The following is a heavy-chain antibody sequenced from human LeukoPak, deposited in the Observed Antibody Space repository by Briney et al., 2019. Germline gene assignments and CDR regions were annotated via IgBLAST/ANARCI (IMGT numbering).Heavy chain of an antibody. J-gene: IGHJ4*02. CDR3: AKSKYSSDFYPFDG. V-gene: IGHV3-23*01. Sequence: PGGSLRLSCAASGLTFSSYAMTWVRQAPGKGLEWVSTISGGGGSTYYADSVKGRFTISRDNSENTLYLQMNSLRAEDTALYYCAKSKYSSDFYPFDGWGQGTLVTVSS. D-gene: IGHD6-19*01. CDR2: ISGGGGST. CDR1: GLTFSSYA.